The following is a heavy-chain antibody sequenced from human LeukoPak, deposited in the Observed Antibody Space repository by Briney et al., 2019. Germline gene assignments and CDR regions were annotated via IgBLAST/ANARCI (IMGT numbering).Heavy chain of an antibody. D-gene: IGHD2-8*01. CDR1: GFTFSSYG. Sequence: PGGPLRLSCAASGFTFSSYGMHWVRQAPGKGLEWVAFIRYDGSNKYYADSVKGRFTISRDNSKNTLYLQMNSLRAEDTAVYYCAKDSCTNGVCYLPDYWGQGTLVTVSS. J-gene: IGHJ4*02. V-gene: IGHV3-30*02. CDR2: IRYDGSNK. CDR3: AKDSCTNGVCYLPDY.